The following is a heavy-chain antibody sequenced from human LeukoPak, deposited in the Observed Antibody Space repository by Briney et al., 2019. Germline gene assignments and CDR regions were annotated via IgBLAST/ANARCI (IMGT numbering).Heavy chain of an antibody. Sequence: QTGGPLRLSCAASGFTFSSYAMSWVRQAPGRGLEWVSAISGSGGSTYYADSVKGRFTISRDNSKNTLYLQMGSLRAEDMAVYYCAREGHLGGVIDYWGQGTLVTVSS. J-gene: IGHJ4*02. CDR1: GFTFSSYA. D-gene: IGHD3-16*02. CDR2: ISGSGGST. V-gene: IGHV3-23*01. CDR3: AREGHLGGVIDY.